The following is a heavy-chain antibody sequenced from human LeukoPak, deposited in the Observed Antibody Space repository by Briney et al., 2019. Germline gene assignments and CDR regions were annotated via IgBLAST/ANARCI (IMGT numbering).Heavy chain of an antibody. CDR2: IYPFDSDT. V-gene: IGHV5-51*01. D-gene: IGHD3-22*01. CDR3: ARTYDSRENWFDP. CDR1: GYSFTTYW. J-gene: IGHJ5*02. Sequence: GESLKISCKGSGYSFTTYWIGWVRQMPGKGLEWMGFIYPFDSDTRYSPSFQGQVTISADKSISTAYLQWSSLKASDTAMYYCARTYDSRENWFDPWGQGTLVTVSS.